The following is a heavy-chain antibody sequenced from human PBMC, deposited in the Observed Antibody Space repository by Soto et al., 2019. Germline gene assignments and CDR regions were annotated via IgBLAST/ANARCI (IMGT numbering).Heavy chain of an antibody. CDR3: AKEESSGWYRTADY. CDR2: IYYDESEQ. D-gene: IGHD6-19*01. CDR1: GFTFSSSG. Sequence: QVQLVESGGGVVQPGRSLRLSCAASGFTFSSSGMHWVRQAPGEGLEWVGVIYYDESEQYYGDSVKGRFTISRDNSKNTLYLQMNSLRDEDTAVYYCAKEESSGWYRTADYWGQGTLVTVSS. J-gene: IGHJ4*02. V-gene: IGHV3-30*18.